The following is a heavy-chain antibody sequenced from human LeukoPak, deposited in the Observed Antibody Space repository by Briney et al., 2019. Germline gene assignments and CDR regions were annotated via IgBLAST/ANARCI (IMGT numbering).Heavy chain of an antibody. J-gene: IGHJ4*02. CDR2: ISSSSSTI. V-gene: IGHV3-48*01. CDR3: ARDNTATFDC. D-gene: IGHD6-25*01. CDR1: GFTFSSYS. Sequence: GGSLRLSCAASGFTFSSYSMNWVRQAPGKGLEWVSYISSSSSTIYYADSVKGRFTISRDNAKNSLYLQMNSLRAEDTAVYYCARDNTATFDCWGQGTLVTVSS.